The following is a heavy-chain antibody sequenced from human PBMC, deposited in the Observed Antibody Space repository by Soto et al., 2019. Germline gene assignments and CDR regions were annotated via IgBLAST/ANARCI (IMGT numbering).Heavy chain of an antibody. J-gene: IGHJ3*02. V-gene: IGHV3-30-3*01. CDR1: GFTFSSYA. D-gene: IGHD3-3*01. CDR2: ISYDGSKK. Sequence: GGSLRLSCAASGFTFSSYAMHWVRQAPGKGLEWVAVISYDGSKKYYADSVKGRFTISRDIAKNTLYLQMNSLRAEDTAVYYCARDGEDVLRNIPGDAFDIWGLGTKVTVSS. CDR3: ARDGEDVLRNIPGDAFDI.